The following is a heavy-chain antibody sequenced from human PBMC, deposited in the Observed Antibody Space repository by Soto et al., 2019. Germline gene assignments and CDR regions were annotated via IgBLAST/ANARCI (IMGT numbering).Heavy chain of an antibody. CDR3: ARDAPPADY. CDR2: ISAYNGNT. CDR1: GYSLTSYA. J-gene: IGHJ4*02. V-gene: IGHV1-18*01. Sequence: ASVKGSCKAFGYSLTSYAISWVRQAPGQGLEWMGWISAYNGNTNYAQKLQGRVTMTTDTSTSTAYMELRSLSSDYTAVYYCARDAPPADYWGQGTLVTVSS.